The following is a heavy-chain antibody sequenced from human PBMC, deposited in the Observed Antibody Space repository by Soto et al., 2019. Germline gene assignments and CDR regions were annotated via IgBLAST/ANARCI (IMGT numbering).Heavy chain of an antibody. CDR1: GFTFSGYG. J-gene: IGHJ4*02. V-gene: IGHV3-30*03. CDR3: ATVSEWLVTWDFDY. CDR2: ISYDETAT. D-gene: IGHD6-19*01. Sequence: QVQLVESGGGVVQPGTSLRLSCAASGFTFSGYGVHWVRQAPAKGLEWVATISYDETATYYSDSVKGRFTISRDNSKNTLFLQMNSLRAEDTAMYYCATVSEWLVTWDFDYWGQGTLVTVSS.